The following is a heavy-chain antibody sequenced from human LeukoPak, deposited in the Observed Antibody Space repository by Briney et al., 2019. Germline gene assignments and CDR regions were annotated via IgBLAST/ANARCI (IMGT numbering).Heavy chain of an antibody. Sequence: SETLSLTCTVSGGSISSYYWSWIRQPPGKGLEWVGEIYHSGSTNYNPSLKSRVTISVDKSKNQFSLKLSSVTAADTAVYYCARVGGYCSGGSCYVYFQHWGQGTLVTVSS. CDR1: GGSISSYY. V-gene: IGHV4-59*12. CDR2: IYHSGST. J-gene: IGHJ1*01. D-gene: IGHD2-15*01. CDR3: ARVGGYCSGGSCYVYFQH.